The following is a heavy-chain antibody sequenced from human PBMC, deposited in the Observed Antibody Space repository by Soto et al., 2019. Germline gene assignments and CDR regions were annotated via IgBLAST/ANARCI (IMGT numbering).Heavy chain of an antibody. Sequence: EVQLVESGGGLVQPGGSLRLSCTASGFTSTYTMNWVRQAPGKGLEWISYISSSSSTIYYADSVKGRFTISRDNAKNPLYLQMNSLRDEDSAVYYCASESFVISNGDNYYGMEVWGQGTTGTVSS. V-gene: IGHV3-48*02. J-gene: IGHJ6*02. D-gene: IGHD3-3*02. CDR2: ISSSSSTI. CDR1: GFTSTYT. CDR3: ASESFVISNGDNYYGMEV.